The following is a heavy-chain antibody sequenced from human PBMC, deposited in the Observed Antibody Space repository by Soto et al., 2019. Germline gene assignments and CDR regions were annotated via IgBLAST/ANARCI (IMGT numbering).Heavy chain of an antibody. CDR3: ARGLSSDYLVGVVDAFDI. V-gene: IGHV1-18*01. CDR2: ISAYNGNT. J-gene: IGHJ3*02. D-gene: IGHD3-22*01. CDR1: GYTFTSYG. Sequence: AAVKGSCKASGYTFTSYGISWVRQAPGQGLEWMGWISAYNGNTNYAQKLQGRVTMTTDTSTSTAYMELRSLRSDDTAVYYCARGLSSDYLVGVVDAFDIWGQGTMVTVSS.